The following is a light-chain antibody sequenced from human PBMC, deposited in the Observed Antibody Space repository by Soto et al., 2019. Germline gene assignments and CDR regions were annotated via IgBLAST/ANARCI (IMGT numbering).Light chain of an antibody. V-gene: IGKV1-5*03. Sequence: DIQMTQSPSTLSASVGDRFTITCRASQSISSWLAWYQQKPGKAPKLLIYKASSLESGVPSRFSGSGSGTEFTLTISSLQPDDFATYYCQQYNSYSWKCGQGTKGDIK. CDR1: QSISSW. CDR2: KAS. J-gene: IGKJ1*01. CDR3: QQYNSYSWK.